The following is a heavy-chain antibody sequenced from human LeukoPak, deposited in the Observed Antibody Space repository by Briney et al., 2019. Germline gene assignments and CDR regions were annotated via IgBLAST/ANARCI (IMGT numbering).Heavy chain of an antibody. V-gene: IGHV1-69*04. D-gene: IGHD3-22*01. J-gene: IGHJ6*02. CDR3: ARDSGSYYYDSSGYGSGMDV. Sequence: ASVKVSCTASGGTFSSYAISWVRQAPGQGLEWMGRIIPILGIANYAQKFQGRVTITADKSTSTAYMELSSLRSEDTAVYYCARDSGSYYYDSSGYGSGMDVWGQGTTVTVSS. CDR2: IIPILGIA. CDR1: GGTFSSYA.